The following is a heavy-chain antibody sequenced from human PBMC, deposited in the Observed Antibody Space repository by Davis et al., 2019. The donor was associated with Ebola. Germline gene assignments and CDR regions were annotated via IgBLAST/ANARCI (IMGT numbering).Heavy chain of an antibody. CDR1: DFIVSDKY. J-gene: IGHJ2*01. CDR3: ARHVYGDFWYFDL. V-gene: IGHV3-53*01. Sequence: GESLKISCAASDFIVSDKYMSWVRQAPGKGPEWVSVIYRDERTYYANSVRGRLTISRDNSKNTIYLQMDSLRVDDTAMYYCARHVYGDFWYFDLWGRGTRVTVSS. CDR2: IYRDERT. D-gene: IGHD4-17*01.